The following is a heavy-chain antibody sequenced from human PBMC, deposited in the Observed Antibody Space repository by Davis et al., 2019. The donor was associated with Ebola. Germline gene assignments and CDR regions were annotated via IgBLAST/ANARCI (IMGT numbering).Heavy chain of an antibody. Sequence: GGSLRLSCAASGFTFSSYGMHWVRQAPGKGLEWVAVISYDGSNKYYADSVKGRFTTSRDNSKNTLHLQMNSLRVEDTAIYYCAKDTSNVWFDVWGQGTMVTVSS. J-gene: IGHJ3*01. D-gene: IGHD6-19*01. CDR2: ISYDGSNK. CDR1: GFTFSSYG. CDR3: AKDTSNVWFDV. V-gene: IGHV3-30*18.